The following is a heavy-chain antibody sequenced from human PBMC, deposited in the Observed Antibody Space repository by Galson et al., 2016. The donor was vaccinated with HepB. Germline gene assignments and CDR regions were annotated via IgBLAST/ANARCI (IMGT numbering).Heavy chain of an antibody. D-gene: IGHD7-27*01. V-gene: IGHV6-1*01. Sequence: CAISGDSVSNINSAWAWVRQSPSRGLEWLGRTYYRSKWFNHYAVSVKSRMTINADTSNNQFSLQLESVTLEDTAVYYCTRAAENWGGMWRNGFAVWGQGTVVTVS. CDR2: TYYRSKWFN. CDR1: GDSVSNINSA. J-gene: IGHJ3*01. CDR3: TRAAENWGGMWRNGFAV.